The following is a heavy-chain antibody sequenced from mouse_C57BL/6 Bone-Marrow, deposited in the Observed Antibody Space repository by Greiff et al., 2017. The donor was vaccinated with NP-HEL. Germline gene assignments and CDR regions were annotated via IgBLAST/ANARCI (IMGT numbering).Heavy chain of an antibody. Sequence: EVKVVESGGGLVKPGGSLKLSCAASGFTFSDYGMHWVRQAPEKGLAWVAYISSGSSTIYYADTVKGRFTISRDNAKNTLFLQMTSLRSEDTAMYYCAREAYDYAMDYWGQGTSVTVSS. CDR3: AREAYDYAMDY. J-gene: IGHJ4*01. CDR2: ISSGSSTI. V-gene: IGHV5-17*01. CDR1: GFTFSDYG. D-gene: IGHD2-3*01.